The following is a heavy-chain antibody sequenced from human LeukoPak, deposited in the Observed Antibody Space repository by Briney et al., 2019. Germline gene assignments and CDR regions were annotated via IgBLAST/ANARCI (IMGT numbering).Heavy chain of an antibody. D-gene: IGHD2-2*01. J-gene: IGHJ6*03. CDR1: GGTFSSYA. V-gene: IGHV1-69*05. CDR2: IIPIFGTA. Sequence: ASVKVSCKASGGTFSSYAISWLRQAPGQGLEWMGGIIPIFGTANYAQKFQGRVTITTDESTSTAYMELSSLRSEDTAVYYCARDGCSSTSCYRGPYYYYYMDVWGKGTTVTVSS. CDR3: ARDGCSSTSCYRGPYYYYYMDV.